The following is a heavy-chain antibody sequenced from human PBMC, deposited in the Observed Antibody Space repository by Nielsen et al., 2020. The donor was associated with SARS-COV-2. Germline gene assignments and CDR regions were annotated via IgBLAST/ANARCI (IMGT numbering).Heavy chain of an antibody. J-gene: IGHJ6*02. CDR2: ISSSSSYI. CDR1: GFTFSSYS. V-gene: IGHV3-21*01. Sequence: GGSLRLSCAASGFTFSSYSMNWVRQAPGKGLEWVSSISSSSSYIYYADSVKGRFTISRDNAKNSLYLQMNSLRAEDTAVYYCARGDIVVVPAAINYYGMDVWGQGTTVIVSS. D-gene: IGHD2-2*02. CDR3: ARGDIVVVPAAINYYGMDV.